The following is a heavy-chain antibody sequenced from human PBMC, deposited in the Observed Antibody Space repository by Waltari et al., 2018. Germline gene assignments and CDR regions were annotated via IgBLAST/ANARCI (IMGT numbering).Heavy chain of an antibody. D-gene: IGHD4-17*01. CDR3: ARDRAFAVSLQD. CDR1: GFTFSRFS. V-gene: IGHV3-30*04. J-gene: IGHJ4*02. CDR2: VSNDGIGR. Sequence: QAPLVESGGGVVQPGRSLRLSCATSGFTFSRFSMHWVRQAPGKGLQWVAGVSNDGIGRYADSVKGRFTISRDNAKSTVSLEMNSLRPDDTALYYCARDRAFAVSLQDWGQGTPFTVSS.